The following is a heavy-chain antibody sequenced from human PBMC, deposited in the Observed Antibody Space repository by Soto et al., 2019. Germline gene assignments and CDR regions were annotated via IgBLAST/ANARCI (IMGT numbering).Heavy chain of an antibody. CDR1: GFTFSSYV. J-gene: IGHJ4*02. Sequence: EVQLMESGGGLVQPGGSLRLSCAASGFTFSSYVMAWVRQAPGKGLEWVAGVSGGGDITYYGDSVKGRFTTSRDNSKNTLHLQMNSLRTEDTALYYCAKVRTNWNDFDYWCQGTLVTVSS. V-gene: IGHV3-23*01. CDR3: AKVRTNWNDFDY. CDR2: VSGGGDIT. D-gene: IGHD1-1*01.